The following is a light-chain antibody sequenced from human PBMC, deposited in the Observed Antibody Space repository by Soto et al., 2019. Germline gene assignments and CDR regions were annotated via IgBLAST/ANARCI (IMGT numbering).Light chain of an antibody. V-gene: IGKV3-11*01. CDR3: QQRSNWPHT. CDR2: DAS. Sequence: EIVLTQSPGTLSLSPGERATLSSRASQSVSSYLAGYQQKPGQAPRLLIYDASNRGSCIPARFSGSGFWTDFTLTIRSLEPEDFGVYYCQQRSNWPHTFGQGTKLAIK. CDR1: QSVSSY. J-gene: IGKJ2*01.